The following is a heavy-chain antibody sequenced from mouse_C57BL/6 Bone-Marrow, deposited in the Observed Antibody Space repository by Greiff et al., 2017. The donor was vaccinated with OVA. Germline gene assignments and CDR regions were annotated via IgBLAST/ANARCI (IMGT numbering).Heavy chain of an antibody. CDR3: ARGPYSYCSSSHYFDY. CDR2: ISPNNGGT. D-gene: IGHD1-1*01. V-gene: IGHV1-18*01. CDR1: GYTFTDYN. J-gene: IGHJ2*01. Sequence: EVQLQQSGPELVKPGASVKIPCTASGYTFTDYNMDWVKQSHGKSLEWIGDISPNNGGTIYNQKFKGKATLTVDNSSSTAAMKLRSLTSEDTAVYYCARGPYSYCSSSHYFDYWGQGTTLTVSS.